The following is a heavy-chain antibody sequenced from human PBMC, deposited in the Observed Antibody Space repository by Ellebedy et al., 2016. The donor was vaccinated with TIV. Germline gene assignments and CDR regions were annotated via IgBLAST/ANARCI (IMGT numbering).Heavy chain of an antibody. CDR1: GYTLNKLS. CDR2: FDPGNGDT. D-gene: IGHD2-15*01. Sequence: AASVKVACKVSGYTLNKLSIHWVRQAPGKGLEWMGGFDPGNGDTIHAQKFQGRVTMTEDTDPAYMELSSLRSEDTAIYYCAMGVRRLACSGGRCYLDYWGQGTLVSVFS. V-gene: IGHV1-24*01. CDR3: AMGVRRLACSGGRCYLDY. J-gene: IGHJ4*02.